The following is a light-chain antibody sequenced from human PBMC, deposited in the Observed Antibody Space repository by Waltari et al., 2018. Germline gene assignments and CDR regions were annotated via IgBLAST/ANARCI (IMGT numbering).Light chain of an antibody. V-gene: IGKV3-20*01. CDR3: QQYGASRLT. Sequence: EIVLTQSPGTLSLSPGERATLSCRASQSISISYLVWYQQKPGQSPRLLIYGASSRATGIPDRFSGRVSGTDFTLTISRLEPEDFAVYYCQQYGASRLTFGGGTKVEIK. J-gene: IGKJ4*01. CDR1: QSISISY. CDR2: GAS.